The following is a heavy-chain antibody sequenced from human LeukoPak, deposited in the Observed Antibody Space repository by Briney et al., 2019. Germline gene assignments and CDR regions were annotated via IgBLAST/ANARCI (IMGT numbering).Heavy chain of an antibody. Sequence: GGSLRVSCAASGFTFSSYWMSWVRQAPGKGLDWVPTIKQDGSEKYYVDSVKGRFTISRDNAKNSLYLQMNSLRAEDTAVYYCARSSSIYYGSGSPFDYWGQGTLVTVSS. CDR1: GFTFSSYW. D-gene: IGHD3-10*01. J-gene: IGHJ4*02. CDR3: ARSSSIYYGSGSPFDY. V-gene: IGHV3-7*01. CDR2: IKQDGSEK.